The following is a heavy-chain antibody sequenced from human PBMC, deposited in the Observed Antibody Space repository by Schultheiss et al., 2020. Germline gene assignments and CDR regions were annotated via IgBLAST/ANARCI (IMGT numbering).Heavy chain of an antibody. CDR1: GGSISSSSYY. CDR2: IYWNDDK. J-gene: IGHJ4*02. V-gene: IGHV2-5*01. CDR3: ARIRDDINFDY. Sequence: QTLSLTCTVSGGSISSSSYYWGWIRQPPGKALEWLALIYWNDDKRYSTSLKSRLTISKDTSKSQVVLTMTNMDPVDTATYYCARIRDDINFDYWGQGTLVTVSS. D-gene: IGHD3-9*01.